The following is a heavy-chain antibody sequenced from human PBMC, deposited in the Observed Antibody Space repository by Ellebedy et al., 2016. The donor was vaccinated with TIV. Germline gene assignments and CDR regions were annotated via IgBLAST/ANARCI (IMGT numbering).Heavy chain of an antibody. V-gene: IGHV1-18*01. Sequence: ASVKVSXXASGYTFTSYGISWVRQAPGQGLEWMGWISAYNGNTNYAQKLQGRVTMTTDTSTSTAYMELRSLRSDDTAVYYCAREVLPATRYYYYMDVWGKGTTVTVSS. CDR3: AREVLPATRYYYYMDV. J-gene: IGHJ6*03. CDR1: GYTFTSYG. CDR2: ISAYNGNT. D-gene: IGHD1-14*01.